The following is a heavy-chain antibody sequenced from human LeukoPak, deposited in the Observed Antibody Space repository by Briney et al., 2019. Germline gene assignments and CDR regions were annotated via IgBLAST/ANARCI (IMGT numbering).Heavy chain of an antibody. CDR3: AKEGDYCSSSGCHKRGIDY. D-gene: IGHD2-2*01. V-gene: IGHV3-33*06. CDR1: GLTFSHYA. J-gene: IGHJ4*02. CDR2: IWKDESHD. Sequence: PGGSLRLSVEASGLTFSHYAMPWVRKAPAKGRNWVEVIWKDESHDTYTDSVKGRFTVSRDNFKNVLHLQMNSLRVEDTAVYYCAKEGDYCSSSGCHKRGIDYWGQGTLVTVSS.